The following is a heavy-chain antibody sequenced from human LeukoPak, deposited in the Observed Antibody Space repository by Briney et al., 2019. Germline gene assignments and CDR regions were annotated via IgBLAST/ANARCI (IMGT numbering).Heavy chain of an antibody. CDR3: ARGQGVAAPAFDY. CDR1: GGSISNYY. CDR2: SFYGGSS. J-gene: IGHJ4*02. D-gene: IGHD2-15*01. V-gene: IGHV4-59*01. Sequence: SETLSLTCSVSGGSISNYYWNWIRQPPGKGLEWIGYSFYGGSSNYNPSLKSRVTISVDTSKNQFSLKLSSVTAVDTAVYYCARGQGVAAPAFDYWGQGTLVTVSS.